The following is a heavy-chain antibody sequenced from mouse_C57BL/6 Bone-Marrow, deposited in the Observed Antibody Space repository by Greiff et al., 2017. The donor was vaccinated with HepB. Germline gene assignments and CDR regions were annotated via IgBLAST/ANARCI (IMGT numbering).Heavy chain of an antibody. CDR1: GFSFNTYA. V-gene: IGHV10-1*01. J-gene: IGHJ4*01. D-gene: IGHD6-1*01. CDR2: IRSKSNNYAT. CDR3: VGRRRPLYAMDY. Sequence: EVKLLESGGGLVQPKGSLKLSCAASGFSFNTYAMNWVRQAPGKGLEWVARIRSKSNNYATYYADSVKDRFTISRDDSESMLYLQMNNLKTEDTAMYYCVGRRRPLYAMDYWGQGTSVTVSS.